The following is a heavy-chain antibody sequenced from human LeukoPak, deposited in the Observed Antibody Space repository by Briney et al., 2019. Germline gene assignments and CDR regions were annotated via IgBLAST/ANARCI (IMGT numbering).Heavy chain of an antibody. Sequence: SETLSLTCTVSGYSISDGYYWGWIRQPPGKGLEWIATIYHGGSTYYNPSLESRVTISLDASKNHFSLNLTSVTAADTAMYYCARVAERTWLPYDAAFDIWGRGTMVTVSS. D-gene: IGHD3-9*01. CDR1: GYSISDGYY. V-gene: IGHV4-38-2*02. CDR2: IYHGGST. CDR3: ARVAERTWLPYDAAFDI. J-gene: IGHJ3*02.